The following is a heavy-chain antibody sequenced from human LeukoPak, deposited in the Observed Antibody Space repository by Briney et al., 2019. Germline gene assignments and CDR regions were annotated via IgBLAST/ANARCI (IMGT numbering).Heavy chain of an antibody. V-gene: IGHV4-34*01. CDR1: GGSFSGYY. Sequence: PSETLSLTCAVYGGSFSGYYWSWIRQPPGKGLEWIGEINHSGSTNYNPSLKSRVTISVDTSKNQFSLKLSSVTAADTAVYYCARASNYYDSSGYYYGDAFDIWGQGTMVTVSS. J-gene: IGHJ3*02. CDR3: ARASNYYDSSGYYYGDAFDI. D-gene: IGHD3-22*01. CDR2: INHSGST.